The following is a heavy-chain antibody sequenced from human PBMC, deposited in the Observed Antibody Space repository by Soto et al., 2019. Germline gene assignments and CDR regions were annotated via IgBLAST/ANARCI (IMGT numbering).Heavy chain of an antibody. CDR2: ISYDGSNK. CDR1: GFTFSSYA. CDR3: ARDRGSYTDYYYYYGMDV. D-gene: IGHD1-26*01. V-gene: IGHV3-30-3*01. J-gene: IGHJ6*02. Sequence: GGSLRLSCAASGFTFSSYAMHWVRQAPGKGLEWVAVISYDGSNKYYADSVKGRFTISRDNSKNTLYLQMNSLRAEDTAVYYCARDRGSYTDYYYYYGMDVWGQGTTVTVSS.